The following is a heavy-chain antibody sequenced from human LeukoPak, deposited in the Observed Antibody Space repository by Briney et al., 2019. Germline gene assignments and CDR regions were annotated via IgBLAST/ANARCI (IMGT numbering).Heavy chain of an antibody. CDR1: GYTFTSYG. CDR3: ARDNYDFWSGGTPFDP. Sequence: ASVKVSCKASGYTFTSYGISWVRQAPGQGLEWMGWISAYNGNTNYAQKLQGRVTMTTDTSTGTAYMELSRLRSDDTAVYYCARDNYDFWSGGTPFDPWGQGTLVTVSS. CDR2: ISAYNGNT. J-gene: IGHJ5*02. V-gene: IGHV1-18*01. D-gene: IGHD3-3*01.